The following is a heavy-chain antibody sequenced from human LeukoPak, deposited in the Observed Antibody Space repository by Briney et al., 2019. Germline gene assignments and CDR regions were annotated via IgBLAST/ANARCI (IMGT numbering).Heavy chain of an antibody. CDR2: IYPADSDT. CDR3: ARQSRDGSKTRGVYFDH. V-gene: IGHV5-51*01. J-gene: IGHJ4*02. Sequence: EPLKISCQVSGYIFTDYWIGWVRQLPGKGLESMGFIYPADSDTAYSPFFQGQVTISADKSISTVYLQWSSLKASDTAMYYCARQSRDGSKTRGVYFDHWGQGTLVTVS. CDR1: GYIFTDYW. D-gene: IGHD3-10*01.